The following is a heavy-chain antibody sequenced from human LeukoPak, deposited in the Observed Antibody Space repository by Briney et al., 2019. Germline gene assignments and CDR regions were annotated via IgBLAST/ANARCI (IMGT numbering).Heavy chain of an antibody. CDR1: GFTVSSNY. CDR3: ARENRSYSYFYGMDV. CDR2: IYSGGST. D-gene: IGHD1-14*01. V-gene: IGHV3-66*01. Sequence: GSLRLSCAASGFTVSSNYMSWVRQAPGKGLEWVSVIYSGGSTYYTDSVRGRFTISRDNSKNTLYLQMNSLRAEDTAVFYCARENRSYSYFYGMDVWGQGTTVTVSS. J-gene: IGHJ6*02.